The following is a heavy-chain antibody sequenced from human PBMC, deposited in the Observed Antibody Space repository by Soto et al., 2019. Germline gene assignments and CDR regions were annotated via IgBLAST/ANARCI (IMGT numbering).Heavy chain of an antibody. CDR1: GGSISSGGYY. J-gene: IGHJ5*02. Sequence: PSETLSLTCTVSGGSISSGGYYWSWIRQHPGKGLEWIGYIYYSGSTYYNPSLKSRVTISVDTSKNQFTLKLSSVTAADTAVYYCARGLDTAMVASWFDPWGQGTLVTV. V-gene: IGHV4-31*03. D-gene: IGHD5-18*01. CDR2: IYYSGST. CDR3: ARGLDTAMVASWFDP.